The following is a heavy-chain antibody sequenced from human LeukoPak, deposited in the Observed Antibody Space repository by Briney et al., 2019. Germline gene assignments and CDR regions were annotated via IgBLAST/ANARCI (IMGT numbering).Heavy chain of an antibody. CDR1: GFTFSSYG. CDR2: VFTDGSST. J-gene: IGHJ4*02. Sequence: PGGSLRLSCAASGFTFSSYGMHWVRQAPGKGLEWVSVVFTDGSSTSYVDSVQGRFTVSRDNAKYTVYLQMNSLRVEDTAVYYCVSSDRLDYWGQGALVTVSS. D-gene: IGHD1-14*01. CDR3: VSSDRLDY. V-gene: IGHV3-74*01.